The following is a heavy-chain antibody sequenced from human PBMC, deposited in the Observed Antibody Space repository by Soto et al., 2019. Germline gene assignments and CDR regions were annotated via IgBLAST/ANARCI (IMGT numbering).Heavy chain of an antibody. Sequence: SETVSLTCAVSGYSISSGYYWGWIRQPPGKGLEWIGSIYHSGSTYYNPSLKSRVTISVDTSKNQSSLKLSSVTAADTAVYYCARVGTIFGVVTAKVFDYWGQGTLVTVSS. V-gene: IGHV4-38-2*01. J-gene: IGHJ4*02. CDR3: ARVGTIFGVVTAKVFDY. CDR1: GYSISSGYY. CDR2: IYHSGST. D-gene: IGHD3-3*01.